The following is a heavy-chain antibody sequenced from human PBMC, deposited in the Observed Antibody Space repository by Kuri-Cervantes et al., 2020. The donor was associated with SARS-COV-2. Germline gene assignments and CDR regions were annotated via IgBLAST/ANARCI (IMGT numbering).Heavy chain of an antibody. Sequence: ASVKVSCKASGYTFTSYGISWVRQAPGQGLEWMGWISAYNGNTNYAQKLQGRVTMTTDTSTSTAHMELRGLRSDDTAVYYCARVREADYDFWSGYAYWYFDLWGRGTLVTVSS. V-gene: IGHV1-18*01. D-gene: IGHD3-3*01. CDR1: GYTFTSYG. J-gene: IGHJ2*01. CDR3: ARVREADYDFWSGYAYWYFDL. CDR2: ISAYNGNT.